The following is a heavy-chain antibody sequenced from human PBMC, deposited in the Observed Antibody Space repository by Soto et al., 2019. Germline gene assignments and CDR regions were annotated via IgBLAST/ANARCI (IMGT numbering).Heavy chain of an antibody. Sequence: QVQLVQSGAEVKKPGASVKVSCKASGYTFTSYRISWVRQAPGQGLEGMGWLSAYNGNTNYAQKLQGRVTRTTDTSKRTAYMEMMSLQSDDTTVYYCARNWAAAVPFDHWGQGTLVTVSS. CDR3: ARNWAAAVPFDH. CDR2: LSAYNGNT. D-gene: IGHD6-13*01. J-gene: IGHJ4*02. V-gene: IGHV1-18*01. CDR1: GYTFTSYR.